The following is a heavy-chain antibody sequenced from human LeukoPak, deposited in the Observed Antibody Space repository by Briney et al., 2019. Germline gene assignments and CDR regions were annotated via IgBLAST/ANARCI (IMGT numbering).Heavy chain of an antibody. V-gene: IGHV3-21*01. J-gene: IGHJ4*02. CDR3: ARGDISGLRG. CDR2: ISSSSSYI. Sequence: PGGSLRLSCAASGFTFSSYSMNWVRQAPGKGLEWVSSISSSSSYIYYADSVKGRFTISRDNAKNSLYLQMISLRAEDTAVYYCARGDISGLRGWGQGTLVIVSS. D-gene: IGHD3/OR15-3a*01. CDR1: GFTFSSYS.